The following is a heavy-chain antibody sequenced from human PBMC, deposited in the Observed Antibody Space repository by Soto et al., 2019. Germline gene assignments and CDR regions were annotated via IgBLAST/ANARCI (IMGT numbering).Heavy chain of an antibody. Sequence: EVQLVESGGGLVKPGGSLRLSCAASGFTFSNYKMNWVRQAPGKGLEWVSSISSNSSSIYYADSVKGRFTISRDNAKNSLYLQMNNLRAEDTAVYYCARGLLDWLGADTSYHWGQGTLVTVSS. CDR1: GFTFSNYK. CDR2: ISSNSSSI. V-gene: IGHV3-21*01. J-gene: IGHJ5*02. D-gene: IGHD3-9*01. CDR3: ARGLLDWLGADTSYH.